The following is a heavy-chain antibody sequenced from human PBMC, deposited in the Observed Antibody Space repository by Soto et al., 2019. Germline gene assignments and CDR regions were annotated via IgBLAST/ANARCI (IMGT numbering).Heavy chain of an antibody. CDR2: IFTSGNT. V-gene: IGHV4-4*07. Sequence: NPSETLSLTCTVSGGSMNDYYWSWIRQPAGKGLEWIGRIFTSGNTNYNPSLRSRLTMSVDTSTNQVSLRLTSVTAADTAVYYCASGRLVSRYYGLDVWGQGTTVTVS. CDR3: ASGRLVSRYYGLDV. D-gene: IGHD6-6*01. J-gene: IGHJ6*02. CDR1: GGSMNDYY.